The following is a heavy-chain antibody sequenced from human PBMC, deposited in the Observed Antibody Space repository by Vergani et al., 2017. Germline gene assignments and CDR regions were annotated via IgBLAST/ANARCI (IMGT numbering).Heavy chain of an antibody. CDR1: GGPISRYY. CDR2: IYYSGST. J-gene: IGHJ4*02. CDR3: ARGGRIVGATHFDY. D-gene: IGHD1-26*01. V-gene: IGHV4-59*13. Sequence: QVQLQESGPGLVKPSETLSLTCTVPGGPISRYYWSWIRQPPGKGLEWIGYIYYSGSTNDNPALKRRVTIAVDTSKNQFSLKLSSVTAADTAVYYCARGGRIVGATHFDYWGQGTLVTVSS.